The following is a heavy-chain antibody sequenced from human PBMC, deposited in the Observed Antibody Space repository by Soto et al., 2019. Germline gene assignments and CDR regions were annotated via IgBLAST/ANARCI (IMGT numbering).Heavy chain of an antibody. CDR2: IWYDGSNK. J-gene: IGHJ5*02. V-gene: IGHV3-33*01. Sequence: QVQLVESGGGVVQPGRSLRLSCVASGFTFSSYGIHWVRQAPGKGLEWVAVIWYDGSNKYYADSVKGRFTISRDNSKNTLYLQMNSLRAEYTAVYYCARVRRVYDSIGNNWFDPWGQGTLVTVSS. D-gene: IGHD3-22*01. CDR3: ARVRRVYDSIGNNWFDP. CDR1: GFTFSSYG.